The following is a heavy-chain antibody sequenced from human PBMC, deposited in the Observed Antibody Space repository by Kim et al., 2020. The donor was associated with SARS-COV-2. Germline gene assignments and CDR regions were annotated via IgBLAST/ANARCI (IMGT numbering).Heavy chain of an antibody. CDR1: GFTFDDYA. V-gene: IGHV3-9*01. CDR3: AKGHSGYYGLLGAFDI. CDR2: ISWNSGSI. J-gene: IGHJ3*02. D-gene: IGHD3-22*01. Sequence: GGSLRLSCAASGFTFDDYAMHWVRQAPGKGLEWVSGISWNSGSIGYADSVKGRFTISRDNAKNSLYLQMNSLRAEDTALYYCAKGHSGYYGLLGAFDIWGQGTMVTVSS.